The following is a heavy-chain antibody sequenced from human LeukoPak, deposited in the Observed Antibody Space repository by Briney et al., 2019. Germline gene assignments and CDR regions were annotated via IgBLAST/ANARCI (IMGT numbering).Heavy chain of an antibody. Sequence: GGSLRLSCAASGFTFSSYSMNWVRQAPGKGLEWVSSISGSSTYIYYADSVKGRFTISRDNSENTLYLQMNSLRVEDTAVYYCAREVGGGASGQWGQGTLVTVSS. CDR3: AREVGGGASGQ. J-gene: IGHJ4*02. CDR1: GFTFSSYS. D-gene: IGHD3-16*01. V-gene: IGHV3-21*01. CDR2: ISGSSTYI.